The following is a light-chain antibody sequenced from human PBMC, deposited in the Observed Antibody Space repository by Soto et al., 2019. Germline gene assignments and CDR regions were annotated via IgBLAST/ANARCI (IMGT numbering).Light chain of an antibody. Sequence: QSVLTQPPSASGTAGQRVTISCSGSSSNFGSSTVHWYQQLPGTAPTLLIYSNNQRPSGVPDRFSGSKSGTSASLAISGLQSEDEADYYCASWDDSLNGLYVFGTGTKGTVL. CDR3: ASWDDSLNGLYV. V-gene: IGLV1-44*01. J-gene: IGLJ1*01. CDR2: SNN. CDR1: SSNFGSST.